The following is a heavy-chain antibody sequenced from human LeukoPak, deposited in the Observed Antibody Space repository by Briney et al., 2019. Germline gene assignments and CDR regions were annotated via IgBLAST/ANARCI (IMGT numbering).Heavy chain of an antibody. CDR1: GFSLSTSGVG. D-gene: IGHD3-10*01. Sequence: SGPTLVKPTQTLTLTCTFSGFSLSTSGVGVGWIRHPPGKALEWLALIYWDDDKRYSPSLKSRLTITKDTSKNQVVLTMTNMDPVDTATYYCAHRRITMVRGVIGFDYWGQGTLVTVSS. CDR3: AHRRITMVRGVIGFDY. CDR2: IYWDDDK. J-gene: IGHJ4*02. V-gene: IGHV2-5*02.